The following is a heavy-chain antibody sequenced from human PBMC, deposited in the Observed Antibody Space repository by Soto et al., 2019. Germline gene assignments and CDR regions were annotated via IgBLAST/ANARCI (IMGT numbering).Heavy chain of an antibody. CDR2: ISGSGGST. CDR1: GFTFSSYA. J-gene: IGHJ3*02. Sequence: EVQLLESGGGLVQPGGSLRLSCAASGFTFSSYAMSWVRQAPGKGLEWVSAISGSGGSTYYAESVKGRFTNSRDNSKNTLYRQMTSLRAEDTAAYYCAKDSNSIPSAFDIWGQGTMVTVSS. CDR3: AKDSNSIPSAFDI. V-gene: IGHV3-23*01. D-gene: IGHD2-2*01.